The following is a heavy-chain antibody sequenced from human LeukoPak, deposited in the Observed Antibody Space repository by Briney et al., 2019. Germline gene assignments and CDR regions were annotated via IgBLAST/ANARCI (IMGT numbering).Heavy chain of an antibody. J-gene: IGHJ4*02. V-gene: IGHV4-59*08. CDR2: IYYSGST. D-gene: IGHD4-17*01. CDR1: GGSISGYY. Sequence: SEALSLTCTVSGGSISGYYWSWIRQPPGKGLEWIGYIYYSGSTNYNPSLNSRVTISLDTSKNQFSLILRSVTATDTAIYYCARHRLSGSTVTFFDIWGQGTLVTVSS. CDR3: ARHRLSGSTVTFFDI.